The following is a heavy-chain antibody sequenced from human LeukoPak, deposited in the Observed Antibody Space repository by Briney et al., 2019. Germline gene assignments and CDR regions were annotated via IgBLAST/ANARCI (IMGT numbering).Heavy chain of an antibody. J-gene: IGHJ4*02. D-gene: IGHD5-12*01. CDR2: INHSGST. V-gene: IGHV4-34*01. CDR3: ARRPRSAVATKAFDY. CDR1: GGSFSDYY. Sequence: SETLSLTCAVYGGSFSDYYWSWIRQPPGKGLEWIGEINHSGSTNYNPSLKSRVTISLDTSKNQFSPKLTSVTAADTAVYYCARRPRSAVATKAFDYWGQGTLVTVSS.